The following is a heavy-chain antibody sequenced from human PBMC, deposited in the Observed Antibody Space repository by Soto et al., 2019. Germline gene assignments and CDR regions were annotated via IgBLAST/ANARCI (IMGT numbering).Heavy chain of an antibody. D-gene: IGHD6-19*01. CDR2: IKSKINGGTK. Sequence: EVQLVESGGGLVKPGGSLRLSCAASDFIFNDAWVTWVRQIPGKGLEWVAHIKSKINGGTKDYAAPVKGRFTISTDDSKNMLYLQIDNLKTEDTGVYYCTTVAERWLASYWGQGTLVTVSS. V-gene: IGHV3-15*07. CDR1: DFIFNDAW. CDR3: TTVAERWLASY. J-gene: IGHJ4*02.